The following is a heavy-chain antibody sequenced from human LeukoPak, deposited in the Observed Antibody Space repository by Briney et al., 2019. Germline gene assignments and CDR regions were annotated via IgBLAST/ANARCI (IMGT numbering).Heavy chain of an antibody. CDR2: ITSRSSYI. V-gene: IGHV3-21*01. CDR3: ARSGWFGELGFDY. Sequence: PGGSLRLSCAASGFSFSDYSMNWVRQAPGKGLEWVASITSRSSYIYYGDAVRGRFTFSRDNAKNSLYLQMTSLRAEDTAVYYCARSGWFGELGFDYWGQGTLVTVSS. D-gene: IGHD3-10*01. J-gene: IGHJ4*02. CDR1: GFSFSDYS.